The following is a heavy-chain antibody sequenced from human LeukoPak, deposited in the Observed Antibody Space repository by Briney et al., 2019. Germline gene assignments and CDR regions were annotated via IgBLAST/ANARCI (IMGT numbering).Heavy chain of an antibody. CDR3: AKVSIDSRGYYQK. V-gene: IGHV3-23*01. D-gene: IGHD3-22*01. CDR1: GFTFSSYA. Sequence: GGSLRLSCAASGFTFSSYAMSWVRQAPGKGLEWVSTISATGGSTYYADSPKGRFTVSRDNSKNTLYLQMNSLRAEDTAVHYCAKVSIDSRGYYQKWGQGTLVTVSS. CDR2: ISATGGST. J-gene: IGHJ4*02.